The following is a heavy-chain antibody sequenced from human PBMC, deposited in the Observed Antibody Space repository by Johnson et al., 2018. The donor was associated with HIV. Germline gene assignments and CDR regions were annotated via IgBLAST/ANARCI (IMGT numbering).Heavy chain of an antibody. CDR3: ARDSTPWGGDYVGYAFDL. CDR2: ISSSGISI. Sequence: QVQLVESGGGLVKPGGSLRLSCAASGFTFSDYYMSWIRQAPGKGLECLSYISSSGISIYYIDSVKGRFTISRDTANNSLYLQMSSLRAEDTAVYFCARDSTPWGGDYVGYAFDLWGQGTMVTVSS. J-gene: IGHJ3*01. CDR1: GFTFSDYY. D-gene: IGHD4-17*01. V-gene: IGHV3-11*04.